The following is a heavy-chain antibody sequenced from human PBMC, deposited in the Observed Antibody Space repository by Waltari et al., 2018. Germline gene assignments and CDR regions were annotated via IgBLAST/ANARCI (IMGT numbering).Heavy chain of an antibody. CDR2: IYNDGST. Sequence: EEQLVESGGRLVQSGGSLRLSCAASGFTVRANSMILVRQAPGRGLEWVSVIYNDGSTFYAESVKGRFTISREISRNDVSLQMHSVSGDDAGIDYCAREWSNATTWFGGHFDLWGQGTQVTVSS. CDR3: AREWSNATTWFGGHFDL. D-gene: IGHD3-16*01. CDR1: GFTVRANS. V-gene: IGHV3-53*01. J-gene: IGHJ4*02.